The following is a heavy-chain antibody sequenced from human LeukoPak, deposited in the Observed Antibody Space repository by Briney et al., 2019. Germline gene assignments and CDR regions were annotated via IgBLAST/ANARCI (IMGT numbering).Heavy chain of an antibody. CDR2: ISAYNGNT. Sequence: AASVKVSCKASGYTFTSYGISWVRQAPGQGLEWMGWISAYNGNTNYAQKLQGRVTMTTDTSTSTAYMELRSLRSDDTAMHYCARDIAYCGGDCYSGIHNWFDPWGQGTLVTVSS. CDR3: ARDIAYCGGDCYSGIHNWFDP. CDR1: GYTFTSYG. V-gene: IGHV1-18*01. D-gene: IGHD2-21*02. J-gene: IGHJ5*02.